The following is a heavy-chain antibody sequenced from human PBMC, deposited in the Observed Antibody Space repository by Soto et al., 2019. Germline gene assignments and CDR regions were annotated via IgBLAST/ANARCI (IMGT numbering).Heavy chain of an antibody. CDR3: ARQRTTVVTQAYFDH. D-gene: IGHD4-17*01. J-gene: IGHJ4*02. CDR1: GGSITSSSYY. V-gene: IGHV4-39*01. Sequence: SETLSLTXTVSGGSITSSSYYWGWIRQPPGKGLEWIGGIYYSGSSYYNPSLKSRVTMSVDTSKNQFSLTLTSVTAADAAVYYCARQRTTVVTQAYFDHWGQGTLVTVSS. CDR2: IYYSGSS.